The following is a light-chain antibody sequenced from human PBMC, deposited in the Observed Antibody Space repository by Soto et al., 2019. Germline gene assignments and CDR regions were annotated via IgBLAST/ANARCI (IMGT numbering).Light chain of an antibody. CDR3: TSHTSSSPYLV. J-gene: IGLJ3*02. Sequence: QSALTQPDSVSGSPGQSITISCTGTSSDVGGYNYVSWYQHPPGKAPKLMIYDVTNRPSGVSNRFSGSKYGNTASLTISGLRAEDEDDYYCTSHTSSSPYLVFGGGTKLTVL. CDR1: SSDVGGYNY. CDR2: DVT. V-gene: IGLV2-14*03.